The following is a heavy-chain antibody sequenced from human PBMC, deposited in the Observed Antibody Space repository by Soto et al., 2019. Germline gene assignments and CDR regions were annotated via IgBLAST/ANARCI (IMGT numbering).Heavy chain of an antibody. Sequence: EVQLVESGGGLVQPGGSLRLSCVASGFTFRNYWMSWLRQAPGKGLEWVANTNQDGRERYSVDSVKGRFTISRDNAKNSMHLQMNRRRAEDTAVYYCARDGSGYSTDWGQGTLVTVSS. J-gene: IGHJ4*02. V-gene: IGHV3-7*01. D-gene: IGHD5-18*01. CDR3: ARDGSGYSTD. CDR2: TNQDGRER. CDR1: GFTFRNYW.